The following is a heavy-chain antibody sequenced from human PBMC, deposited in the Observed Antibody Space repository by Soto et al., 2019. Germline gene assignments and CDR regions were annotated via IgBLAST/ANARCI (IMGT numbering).Heavy chain of an antibody. CDR3: ARDTTPYYDILADY. Sequence: GASVKVSCKASGYTFTSYGISWVRQAPGQGLEWMGWISAYNGNTNYAQKLKGRVTMTTDTSTSTAYMELRSLRSDDTAVYYCARDTTPYYDILADYWGQGTLVTVSS. CDR2: ISAYNGNT. CDR1: GYTFTSYG. J-gene: IGHJ4*02. D-gene: IGHD3-9*01. V-gene: IGHV1-18*04.